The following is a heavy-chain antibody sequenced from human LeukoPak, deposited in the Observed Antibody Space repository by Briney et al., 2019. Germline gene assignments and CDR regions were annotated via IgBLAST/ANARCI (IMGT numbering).Heavy chain of an antibody. Sequence: PGGSLRLSCAASGFTFDDYAMHWVRQAPGKGLEWVSGISWNSGSIGYADSVKGRFTISRDNAKNSLYLQMNSLRAEDTALYYCAKDGRSSSWDAFDIWGQGTMVTVSS. J-gene: IGHJ3*02. V-gene: IGHV3-9*01. CDR2: ISWNSGSI. CDR1: GFTFDDYA. D-gene: IGHD6-13*01. CDR3: AKDGRSSSWDAFDI.